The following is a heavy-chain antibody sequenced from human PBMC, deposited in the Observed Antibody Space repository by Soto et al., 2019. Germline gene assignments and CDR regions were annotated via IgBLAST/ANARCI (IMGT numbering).Heavy chain of an antibody. CDR2: MNPNSGDT. CDR1: GYTFSDHD. Sequence: QVQLVQSGAEVKKPGASVKVSCKASGYTFSDHDINWVRQATGQGPEWLGWMNPNSGDTGYAQNFQGRVTMIRDNSIRTAYMELSSLRSEDTAVYYCARVGGNWNDDYFDYWGQGTLVTVSS. V-gene: IGHV1-8*01. CDR3: ARVGGNWNDDYFDY. D-gene: IGHD1-1*01. J-gene: IGHJ4*02.